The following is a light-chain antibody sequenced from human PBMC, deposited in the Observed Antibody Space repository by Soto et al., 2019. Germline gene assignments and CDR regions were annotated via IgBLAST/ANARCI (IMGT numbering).Light chain of an antibody. Sequence: ETLLTQSPGTLSLSKRERATLSCRASQSVSSNLAWYQQKPGQAPRLLIYGASTRATGIPARFSGSGSGTEFTLTISSLQSEDFAVYYCQQYNNWPALTFGGGTKVAIK. CDR3: QQYNNWPALT. J-gene: IGKJ4*01. V-gene: IGKV3-15*01. CDR2: GAS. CDR1: QSVSSN.